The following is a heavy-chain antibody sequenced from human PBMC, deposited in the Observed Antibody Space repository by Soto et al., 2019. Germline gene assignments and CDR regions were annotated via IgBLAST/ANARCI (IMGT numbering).Heavy chain of an antibody. V-gene: IGHV3-49*04. Sequence: LRLSCTASGFTFGDYAMSWVRQAPGKGLEWVGFIRSKAYGGTTEYAASVKGRFTISRDDSKSIAYLQMNSLKTEDTAVYYCTRESGTYYDFWSGYYTGYYFDYWGQGTLVTVSS. CDR3: TRESGTYYDFWSGYYTGYYFDY. J-gene: IGHJ4*02. CDR1: GFTFGDYA. CDR2: IRSKAYGGTT. D-gene: IGHD3-3*01.